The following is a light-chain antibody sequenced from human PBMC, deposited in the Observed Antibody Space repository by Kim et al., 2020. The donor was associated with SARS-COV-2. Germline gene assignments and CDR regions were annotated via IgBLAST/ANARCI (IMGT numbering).Light chain of an antibody. CDR1: PCLVPIDGNPY. J-gene: IGKJ3*01. V-gene: IGKV2-30*02. CDR3: MQATHRPPA. Sequence: PASLPFRSSPCLVPIDGNPYLTWFLPRPGQSPRRLIYKVSNRDSGVPDRFIGSRSGTAFTLEISRVEAEDVGIYYCMQATHRPPAFCPGTKADIK. CDR2: KVS.